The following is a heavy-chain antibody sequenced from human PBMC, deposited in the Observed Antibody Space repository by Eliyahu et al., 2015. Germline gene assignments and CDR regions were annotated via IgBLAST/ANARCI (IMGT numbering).Heavy chain of an antibody. J-gene: IGHJ6*02. CDR3: ARVNPXGAYGMDV. D-gene: IGHD2-21*01. Sequence: QVQLVESGGGLVKPGGSXRLSXAASGFTFSDYYMSWIXQAPGKGVEWVSHISSSGSIIYYTDFVKGRFTISRDNAKNSLYLQMNSLRAEDTAVYYCARVNPXGAYGMDVWGQGTTVTVSS. CDR2: ISSSGSII. CDR1: GFTFSDYY. V-gene: IGHV3-11*01.